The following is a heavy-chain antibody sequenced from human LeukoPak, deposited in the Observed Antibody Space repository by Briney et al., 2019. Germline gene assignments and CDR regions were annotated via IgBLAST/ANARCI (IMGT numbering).Heavy chain of an antibody. J-gene: IGHJ4*02. Sequence: SETLSLTCSVSGVSISSFYWTWIRQVPRKGLEWIGYFYNSGSSDYNPSLKSRATFSEDTSKNHFSLSLSAVTAADTAVYYCARGGYQDYWGQGTLVTVSS. CDR2: FYNSGSS. CDR3: ARGGYQDY. CDR1: GVSISSFY. V-gene: IGHV4-59*01. D-gene: IGHD3-22*01.